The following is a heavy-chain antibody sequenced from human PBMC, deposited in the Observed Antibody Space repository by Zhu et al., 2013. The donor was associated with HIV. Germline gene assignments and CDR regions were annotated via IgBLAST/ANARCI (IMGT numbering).Heavy chain of an antibody. V-gene: IGHV4-39*07. D-gene: IGHD6-13*01. CDR1: GGSISTFNYY. Sequence: QVQLQESGPGLVKPSETLSLTCAVSGGSISTFNYYWGWIRQPPGKGLEYIGNIYSTGSTYYNPSLKSRVTISLDTAKNQFSLRLSSMTAADTAVYFCAREQQLIRDWGHGTLVTVSS. CDR3: AREQQLIRD. J-gene: IGHJ4*01. CDR2: IYSTGST.